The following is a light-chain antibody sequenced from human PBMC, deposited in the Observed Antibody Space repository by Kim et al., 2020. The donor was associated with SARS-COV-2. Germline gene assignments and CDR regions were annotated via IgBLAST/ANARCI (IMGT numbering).Light chain of an antibody. Sequence: DIELTQSPRSLSASVGDRVTITCRASRNISNWLAWYQQKPEKAPKSLIYAASTMQSGVPSRFSGSGSGTELTLTISSQQPEDFATYYCQQYKSYPRTFGGGTKVDIK. CDR3: QQYKSYPRT. CDR2: AAS. J-gene: IGKJ4*01. CDR1: RNISNW. V-gene: IGKV1D-16*01.